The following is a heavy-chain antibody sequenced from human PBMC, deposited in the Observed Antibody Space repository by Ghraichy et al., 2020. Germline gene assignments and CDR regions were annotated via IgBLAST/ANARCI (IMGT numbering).Heavy chain of an antibody. D-gene: IGHD3-3*01. J-gene: IGHJ4*02. CDR2: VYYNGFT. CDR3: ARGDFHFDY. CDR1: GGSVTPYY. V-gene: IGHV4-59*02. Sequence: SQTLSLTCTVSGGSVTPYYWSWLWQPPGRTLEWIGHVYYNGFTDYNPSLKSRVTISIDTSKNQFSLNLSSVTAADTAMYFCARGDFHFDYWGQGALVTVSS.